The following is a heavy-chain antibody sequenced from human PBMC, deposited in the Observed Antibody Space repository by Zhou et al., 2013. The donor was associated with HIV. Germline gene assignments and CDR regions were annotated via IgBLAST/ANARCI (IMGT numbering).Heavy chain of an antibody. CDR1: GGTFSTYG. Sequence: QVQLVQSGAEVKKPGSSVKVSCKASGGTFSTYGISWVRQGPGQGLEWMGGIIPFFGTANYAQKFQGRVAITAAESTSTAYMELSSLRSEDTAVYYCARCYYDNSGCDYWGQGTLVTVSS. V-gene: IGHV1-69*12. CDR2: IIPFFGTA. J-gene: IGHJ4*02. CDR3: ARCYYDNSGCDY. D-gene: IGHD3-22*01.